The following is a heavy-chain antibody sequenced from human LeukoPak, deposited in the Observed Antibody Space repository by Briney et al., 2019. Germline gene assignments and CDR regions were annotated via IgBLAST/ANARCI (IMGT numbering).Heavy chain of an antibody. CDR2: IDHSGST. D-gene: IGHD6-6*01. CDR3: ARPQYSSSSGYWFDP. V-gene: IGHV4-38-2*01. CDR1: GYSISSGYY. J-gene: IGHJ5*02. Sequence: PSETLSLTCAVSGYSISSGYYWGWIRQPPGKGLDWIGSIDHSGSTYYNPSLKVRVTISVDTSKNQFSLKLSSVTAADTAVYYCARPQYSSSSGYWFDPWGQGTLVTVSS.